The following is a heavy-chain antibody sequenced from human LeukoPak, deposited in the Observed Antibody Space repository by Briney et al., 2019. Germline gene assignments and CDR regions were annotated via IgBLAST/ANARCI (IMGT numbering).Heavy chain of an antibody. CDR2: ISGSGGST. D-gene: IGHD3-10*01. Sequence: GGSLRLSCAASGFTFSAYAMTWVRQAPGKGLEWVSGISGSGGSTYYADSVNGRFTISRDNSKNTLYLQMNSLRAEDTAVYYCAKERFTLAQEYFHHWGQGTLVTVSS. J-gene: IGHJ1*01. CDR3: AKERFTLAQEYFHH. V-gene: IGHV3-23*01. CDR1: GFTFSAYA.